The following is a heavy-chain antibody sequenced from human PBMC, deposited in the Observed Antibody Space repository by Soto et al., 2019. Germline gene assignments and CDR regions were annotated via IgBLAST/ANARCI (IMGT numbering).Heavy chain of an antibody. D-gene: IGHD1-20*01. CDR2: ISVSGDNI. J-gene: IGHJ4*02. CDR3: ARDLGPLKGMFDY. V-gene: IGHV3-21*01. Sequence: GGSLRLSCLASGFSFNSFNMNWIRRAPGRGLEWVASISVSGDNIYYGDSMQGRFTISRDNSKRSVFLDLNSLRVEDTAVYYCARDLGPLKGMFDYWGQGTLVTVSS. CDR1: GFSFNSFN.